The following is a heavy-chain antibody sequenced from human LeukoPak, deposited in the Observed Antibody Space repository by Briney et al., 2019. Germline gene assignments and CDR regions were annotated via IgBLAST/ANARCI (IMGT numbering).Heavy chain of an antibody. CDR3: ARGDEYTTSP. V-gene: IGHV3-7*05. CDR2: IKRDGGDK. D-gene: IGHD2-2*02. J-gene: IGHJ4*02. Sequence: PGGSLRLSCTATGFTFSNYWMSWVRQTPEKGLEWVANIKRDGGDKYYVDSVKGRFSISRDNAKNSLYLHMNSLRAEDTAVYYCARGDEYTTSPWGQGTLVTVSS. CDR1: GFTFSNYW.